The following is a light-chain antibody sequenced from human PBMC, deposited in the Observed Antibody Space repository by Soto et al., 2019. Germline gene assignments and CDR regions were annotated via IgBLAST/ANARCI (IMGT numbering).Light chain of an antibody. V-gene: IGKV3-20*01. CDR1: QSVSSNY. CDR3: QKYGSTPLVT. Sequence: EIVLTQSPGTLSLSPGERATLSCRASQSVSSNYLAWYQQKPGQAPRLLIYGASSRATGIPDRFSGSGSGTDYTLTISRLEPEDFEVYYCQKYGSTPLVTFGQGTRLEIK. J-gene: IGKJ5*01. CDR2: GAS.